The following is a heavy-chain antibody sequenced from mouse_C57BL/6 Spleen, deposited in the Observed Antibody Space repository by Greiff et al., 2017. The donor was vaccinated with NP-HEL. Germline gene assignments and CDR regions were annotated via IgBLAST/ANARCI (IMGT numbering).Heavy chain of an antibody. J-gene: IGHJ2*01. Sequence: QVQLKQSGPGLVQPSQSLSITCTVSGFSLTSYGVHWVRQSPGKGLEWLGVIWRGGSTDYNAAFMSRLSITKDNSKSQGFFKMNRLQADDTTIYYSSKKGKDGYNFDYWGQGTTLTVSS. CDR2: IWRGGST. CDR1: GFSLTSYG. V-gene: IGHV2-5*01. CDR3: SKKGKDGYNFDY. D-gene: IGHD2-3*01.